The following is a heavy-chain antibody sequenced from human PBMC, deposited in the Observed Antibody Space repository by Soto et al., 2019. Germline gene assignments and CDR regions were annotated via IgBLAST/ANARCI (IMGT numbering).Heavy chain of an antibody. CDR3: EKEVVTHYGSGPFDY. CDR1: GFTFSSYA. D-gene: IGHD3-10*01. V-gene: IGHV3-23*01. Sequence: SGGSLRLSCAASGFTFSSYAMSWVRQAPGKGLEWVSAISGSGGSTYYADSVKGRFTISRDNSKNTLYLQMNSLRAEDTAVYYCEKEVVTHYGSGPFDYWGQGTLVTVSS. CDR2: ISGSGGST. J-gene: IGHJ4*02.